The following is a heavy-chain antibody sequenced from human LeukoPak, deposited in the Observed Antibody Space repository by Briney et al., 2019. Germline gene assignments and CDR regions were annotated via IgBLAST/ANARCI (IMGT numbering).Heavy chain of an antibody. CDR1: GFTFSSYA. CDR3: ARADYSGGWAGGFDI. J-gene: IGHJ3*02. V-gene: IGHV3-23*01. Sequence: GGSLRLSCAASGFTFSSYAMSWVRQAPGKGLEWVSAISGSGGSTYYADSVKGRFTISRDNSKNTLYLQMNSLRAEDTAVYYCARADYSGGWAGGFDIWGRGTMVTVSS. CDR2: ISGSGGST. D-gene: IGHD6-19*01.